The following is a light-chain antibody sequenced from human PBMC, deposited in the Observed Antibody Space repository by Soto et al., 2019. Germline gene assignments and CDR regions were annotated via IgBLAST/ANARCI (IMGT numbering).Light chain of an antibody. V-gene: IGKV1-5*01. J-gene: IGKJ1*01. CDR3: QQYTSYS. Sequence: DIQMTQSPSTLPASVGGRFTITCRASQSISNWLAWYQQNPGTAPKLLIYHASTLESGVPSRFSGSGSGTEFTLTISSLQPDAFATYYCQQYTSYSFGQGTKVDIK. CDR1: QSISNW. CDR2: HAS.